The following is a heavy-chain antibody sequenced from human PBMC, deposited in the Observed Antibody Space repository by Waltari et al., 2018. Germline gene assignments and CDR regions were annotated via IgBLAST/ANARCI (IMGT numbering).Heavy chain of an antibody. CDR1: GGSFSGYY. J-gene: IGHJ6*02. Sequence: QVQLQQWGAGLLKPSETLSLTCAVYGGSFSGYYWSWIRQPPGKVLEWIGEINHSGSTNYNPSLKSRVTISVDTSKNQFSLKLSSVTAADTAVYYCAREGIVVVTAKYYYYYGMDVWGQGTTVTVSS. CDR2: INHSGST. CDR3: AREGIVVVTAKYYYYYGMDV. V-gene: IGHV4-34*01. D-gene: IGHD2-21*02.